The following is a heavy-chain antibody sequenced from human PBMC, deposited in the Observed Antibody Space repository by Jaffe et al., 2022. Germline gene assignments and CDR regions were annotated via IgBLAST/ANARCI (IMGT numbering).Heavy chain of an antibody. D-gene: IGHD3-10*01. CDR3: ARVETYYYGSGSYYGLGYFDL. CDR2: ISSSSSYI. J-gene: IGHJ2*01. Sequence: EVQLVESGGGLVKPGGSLRLSCAASGFTFSSYSMNWVRQAPGKGLEWVSSISSSSSYIYYADSVKGRFTISRDNAKNSLYLQMNSLRAEDTAVYYCARVETYYYGSGSYYGLGYFDLWGRGTLVTVSS. CDR1: GFTFSSYS. V-gene: IGHV3-21*01.